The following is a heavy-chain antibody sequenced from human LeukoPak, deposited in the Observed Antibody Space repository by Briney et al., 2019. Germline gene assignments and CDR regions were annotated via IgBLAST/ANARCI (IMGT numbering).Heavy chain of an antibody. V-gene: IGHV4-59*01. CDR2: IYYSGST. CDR3: ARERYGDQTFDY. D-gene: IGHD4-17*01. J-gene: IGHJ4*02. CDR1: GGSISSYY. Sequence: SETLSLTCTVSGGSISSYYWSWIRQPPGKGLEWIGYIYYSGSTNYNPSLKSRVTISVDTSKNQFSLKLSSVTAADTAVYYRARERYGDQTFDYWGQGTLVTVSS.